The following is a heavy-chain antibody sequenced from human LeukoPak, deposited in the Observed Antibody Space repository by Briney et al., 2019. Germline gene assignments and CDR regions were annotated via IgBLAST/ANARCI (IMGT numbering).Heavy chain of an antibody. V-gene: IGHV4-34*01. CDR2: INHSGST. CDR1: GGSFSGYY. J-gene: IGHJ3*02. D-gene: IGHD6-13*01. Sequence: SETLSLTCAVYGGSFSGYYWSWIRQPPGKGLEWIGEINHSGSTNYNPSLKSRVTISVDTSKNQFSLKLSSVTAADTAVYYCARPRYVSSPGAFDIWGQGTMVTVSS. CDR3: ARPRYVSSPGAFDI.